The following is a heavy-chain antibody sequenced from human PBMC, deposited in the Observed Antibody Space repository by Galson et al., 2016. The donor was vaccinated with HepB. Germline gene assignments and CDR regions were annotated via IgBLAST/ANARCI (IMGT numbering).Heavy chain of an antibody. CDR2: TQHSGST. Sequence: LSLTCTVSGGPIYNYYWTWIRQTPGKGLEWNGYTQHSGSTLYNPSLRSRVTTSIDMSRNQFSLRLKSVTAPDTAVYYCARDSYGFALDYWGRGTLVTVSS. J-gene: IGHJ4*02. D-gene: IGHD5-18*01. V-gene: IGHV4-59*01. CDR1: GGPIYNYY. CDR3: ARDSYGFALDY.